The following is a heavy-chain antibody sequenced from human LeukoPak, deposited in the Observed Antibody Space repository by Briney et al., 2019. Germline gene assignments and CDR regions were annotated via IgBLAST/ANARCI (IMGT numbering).Heavy chain of an antibody. CDR1: GYTFTSYD. CDR3: GRNPPRMGDFNP. J-gene: IGHJ5*02. CDR2: MSPNNGDT. V-gene: IGHV1-8*01. D-gene: IGHD3-16*01. Sequence: ASVKVSCKTSGYTFTSYDINWVRQATGQGLEWLGWMSPNNGDTGHAQKFQGRVTMTRDTSTNTAYMELRALTSEDTAVYYCGRNPPRMGDFNPGGQGALVTVSS.